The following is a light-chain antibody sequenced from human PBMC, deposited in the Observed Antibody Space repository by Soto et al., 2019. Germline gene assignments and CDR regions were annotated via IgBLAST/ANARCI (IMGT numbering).Light chain of an antibody. CDR3: AAWDDSLSGHVV. CDR1: SSNIGSNY. V-gene: IGLV1-47*02. Sequence: QSVLTQPPSASGTPGQSVSISCSGSSSNIGSNYVYWYQQFPGTAPKLLIYSNNQRPSGVPDRFSGSKFGSSASLAISGLRSEDEADYYCAAWDDSLSGHVVFGGGTKLTVL. J-gene: IGLJ2*01. CDR2: SNN.